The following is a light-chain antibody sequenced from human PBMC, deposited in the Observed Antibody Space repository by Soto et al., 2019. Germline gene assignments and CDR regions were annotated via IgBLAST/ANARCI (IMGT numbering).Light chain of an antibody. CDR2: GTS. V-gene: IGKV3-20*01. J-gene: IGKJ2*01. CDR1: QSVSSNY. CDR3: QQYDPSLYT. Sequence: EIVLTQSPGTLSLSPGERATLSCRARQSVSSNYLAWYQQKPGQAPRLLIYGTSSRATGIPDRFSGSGSGTDFTLTISRLKPDDFAVYYCQQYDPSLYTFGQGTKLEIK.